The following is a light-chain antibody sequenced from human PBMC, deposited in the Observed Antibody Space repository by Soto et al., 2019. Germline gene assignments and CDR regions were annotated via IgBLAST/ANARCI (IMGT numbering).Light chain of an antibody. Sequence: DIQLTQSSSSLSASVGDRVTITCRASQAISSYLAWYQQKPGKVPELLIYATSTLQSGAPSRFSGSGSGTDFTLTISSLQPEDVATYYCYKYNHAPTFGGGTKVEIK. CDR3: YKYNHAPT. J-gene: IGKJ4*01. CDR2: ATS. V-gene: IGKV1-27*01. CDR1: QAISSY.